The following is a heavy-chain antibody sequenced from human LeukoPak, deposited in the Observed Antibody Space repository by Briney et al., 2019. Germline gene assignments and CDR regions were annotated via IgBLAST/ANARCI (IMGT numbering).Heavy chain of an antibody. J-gene: IGHJ4*02. CDR2: ISTSGST. Sequence: SETLSLTCTVSGGSISSYYWSWIRQPAGKGLESIGHISTSGSTNYNPSLKSRVTISVDTSKNQFSLKLSSVTAADTAVYYCARVQGGSYHHDYWGQGTLVTVSS. V-gene: IGHV4-4*07. CDR1: GGSISSYY. D-gene: IGHD1-26*01. CDR3: ARVQGGSYHHDY.